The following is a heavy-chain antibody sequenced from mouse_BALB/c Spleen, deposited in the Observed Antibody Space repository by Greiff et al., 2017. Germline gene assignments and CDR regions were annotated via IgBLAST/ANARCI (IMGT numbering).Heavy chain of an antibody. D-gene: IGHD2-14*01. CDR3: ARAYYRYGGYFDY. CDR1: GYSITSGYY. J-gene: IGHJ2*01. CDR2: ISYDGSN. V-gene: IGHV3-6*02. Sequence: ESGPGLVKPSQSLSLTCSVTGYSITSGYYWNWIRQFPGNKLEWMGYISYDGSNNYNPSLKNRISITRDTSKNQFFLKLNSVTTEDTATYYCARAYYRYGGYFDYWGQGTTLTVSS.